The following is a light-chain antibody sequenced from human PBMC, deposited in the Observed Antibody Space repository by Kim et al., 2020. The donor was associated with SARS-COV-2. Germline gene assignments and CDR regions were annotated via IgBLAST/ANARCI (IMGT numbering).Light chain of an antibody. V-gene: IGLV3-1*01. CDR1: KLGDKY. J-gene: IGLJ1*01. Sequence: PGQTASMPGSGYKLGDKYVSWYQQKPGQSPVVVIYQDKQRPSGIPERFSGSNSGNTATLTISGTQAMDEADYYCQAWDSSTHNYVFGAGTKVTVL. CDR2: QDK. CDR3: QAWDSSTHNYV.